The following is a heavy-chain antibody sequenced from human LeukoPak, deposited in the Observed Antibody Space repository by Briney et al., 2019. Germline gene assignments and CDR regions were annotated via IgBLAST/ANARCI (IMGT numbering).Heavy chain of an antibody. CDR3: AKSGLNRFDY. CDR1: GFTFSDYN. D-gene: IGHD2-15*01. J-gene: IGHJ4*02. CDR2: ISNSGGST. V-gene: IGHV3-23*01. Sequence: GGSLRLSCAASGFTFSDYNMRWIRQAPGKGLEWVSVISNSGGSTDYADSVKGRFTISRDNSKNTLHLQMNSLRAEDTAVYYCAKSGLNRFDYWGQGTLVTVSS.